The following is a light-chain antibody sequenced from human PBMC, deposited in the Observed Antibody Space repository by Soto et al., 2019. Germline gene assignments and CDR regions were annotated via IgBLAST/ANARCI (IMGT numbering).Light chain of an antibody. CDR2: AAS. CDR1: QGIRND. J-gene: IGKJ1*01. CDR3: LQHNNYPRT. V-gene: IGKV1-17*01. Sequence: DIQMTQSPSSLSASVGDRVTITCRASQGIRNDLAWYQQKPGKAPTRLIYAASSLQSGVPSRFSGSRSGTEFTLTISSLQPEDFATYYYLQHNNYPRTFGQGTKVDVK.